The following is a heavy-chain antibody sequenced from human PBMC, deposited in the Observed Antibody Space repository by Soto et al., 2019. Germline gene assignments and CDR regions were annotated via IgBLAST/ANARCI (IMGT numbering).Heavy chain of an antibody. J-gene: IGHJ6*02. D-gene: IGHD2-21*02. V-gene: IGHV1-8*01. Sequence: QVQLVQSGAEVKKPGASVKVSCKASGYTFTSYDINWVRQATGQGLEWMGWMNPNSGNTGYAQNFQGRVTMTRNTSISTAYMELSSLRSEDTAVYYCAREYCGGDCSDDYYYYYGMDVWGQGTTVTVSS. CDR1: GYTFTSYD. CDR3: AREYCGGDCSDDYYYYYGMDV. CDR2: MNPNSGNT.